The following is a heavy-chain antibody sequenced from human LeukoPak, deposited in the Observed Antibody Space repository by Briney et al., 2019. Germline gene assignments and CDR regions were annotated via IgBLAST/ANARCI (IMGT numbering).Heavy chain of an antibody. CDR3: ARRYFDY. CDR2: IKQDGSEK. CDR1: GFTFSCYW. J-gene: IGHJ4*02. Sequence: GGSLRLSCAASGFTFSCYWMQWVRQAPGKGLEWVANIKQDGSEKYYADSVKGRFIISRDNAKNALYLQMSSLRAEDTAIYYCARRYFDYWGQGTLVTVSS. V-gene: IGHV3-7*03.